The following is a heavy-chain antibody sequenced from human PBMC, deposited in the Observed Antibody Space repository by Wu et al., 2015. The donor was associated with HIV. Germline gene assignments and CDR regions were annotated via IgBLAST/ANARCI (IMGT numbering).Heavy chain of an antibody. CDR2: ISPISETP. V-gene: IGHV1-69*05. D-gene: IGHD2-15*01. CDR3: ARADWYCSGGACYSEHYYGMDV. Sequence: QVHLVQSGAEVKKSGSSVKVSCQASGGTFTSYAFSWVRQAPGQGFEWMGGISPISETPEYAQKFQGRVTIATDKSTSTVYIQFSSLKSEDTAVYYCARADWYCSGGACYSEHYYGMDVWGQGTTVTVS. J-gene: IGHJ6*02. CDR1: GGTFTSYA.